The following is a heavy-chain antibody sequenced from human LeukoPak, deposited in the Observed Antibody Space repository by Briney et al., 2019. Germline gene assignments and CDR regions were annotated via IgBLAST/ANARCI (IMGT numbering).Heavy chain of an antibody. CDR3: ASSRVPGNAFDI. Sequence: PGGSLRLPCAASGFTFSTYSMNWVRQAPGKGLEWVSYITGSTTIPAYATYADSVKGRFTISRDNAKNSLYLQMNSLRAEDTAVYYCASSRVPGNAFDIWGQGTMVTVSS. D-gene: IGHD3-10*01. V-gene: IGHV3-21*05. CDR1: GFTFSTYS. CDR2: ITGSTTIPAYA. J-gene: IGHJ3*02.